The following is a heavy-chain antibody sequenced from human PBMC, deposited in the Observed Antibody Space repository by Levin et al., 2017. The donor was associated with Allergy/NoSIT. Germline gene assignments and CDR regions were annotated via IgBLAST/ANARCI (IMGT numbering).Heavy chain of an antibody. CDR2: ISYTGTT. Sequence: SQTLSLTCTVSGGSISSTNYYWGWIRQPPGKGLEWIGSISYTGTTYYNPSLKSRVTISVDTSKNHFSLKLSSVTAADTAVYYCARRVNAIVGASGGVDPWGQGTLVTVSS. J-gene: IGHJ5*02. D-gene: IGHD1-26*01. V-gene: IGHV4-39*02. CDR1: GGSISSTNYY. CDR3: ARRVNAIVGASGGVDP.